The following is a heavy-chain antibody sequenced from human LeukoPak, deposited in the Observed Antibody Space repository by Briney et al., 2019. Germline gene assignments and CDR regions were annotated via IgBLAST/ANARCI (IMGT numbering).Heavy chain of an antibody. CDR3: ARLFFFDY. CDR2: INHSGGT. CDR1: GGSFSGYY. Sequence: SETLSLTCAVYGGSFSGYYWSWIRQPPGKGLEWIGEINHSGGTNYNPSLKSRVTISVDTSKNQFSLKLSSVTAADTAVYYCARLFFFDYWGQGTLVTVSS. V-gene: IGHV4-34*01. J-gene: IGHJ4*02.